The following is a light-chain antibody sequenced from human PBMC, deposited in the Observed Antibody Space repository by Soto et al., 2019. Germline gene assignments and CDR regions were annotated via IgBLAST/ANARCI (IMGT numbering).Light chain of an antibody. Sequence: EIMLTQSPATLSLSPGERATLSCRASQSVSSYLAWYQQKPGQAPRLLIYGASNRATGIPARFSGSGSGTDFTLTISSLEPEDFAVYCCQQRSNWPWTFGQGTKVEIK. CDR3: QQRSNWPWT. V-gene: IGKV3-11*01. CDR1: QSVSSY. CDR2: GAS. J-gene: IGKJ1*01.